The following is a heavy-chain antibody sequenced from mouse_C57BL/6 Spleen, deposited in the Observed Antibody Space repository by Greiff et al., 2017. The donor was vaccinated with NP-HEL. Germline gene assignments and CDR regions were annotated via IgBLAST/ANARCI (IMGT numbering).Heavy chain of an antibody. V-gene: IGHV1-53*01. CDR1: GYTFTSYW. CDR2: INPSNGGT. D-gene: IGHD2-3*01. J-gene: IGHJ1*03. CDR3: ARKGGDGYYDFDV. Sequence: QVQLKQPGTELVKPGASVKLSCKASGYTFTSYWMHWVKQRPGQGLEWIGNINPSNGGTNYNEKFKSKATLTVDKSSSTAYMQLSSLTSEDSAVYYCARKGGDGYYDFDVWGTGTTVTVSS.